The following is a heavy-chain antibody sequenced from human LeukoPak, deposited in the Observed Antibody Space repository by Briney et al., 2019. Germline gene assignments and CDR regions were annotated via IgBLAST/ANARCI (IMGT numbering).Heavy chain of an antibody. J-gene: IGHJ4*02. CDR3: AKVPHSWGLFDS. D-gene: IGHD3-16*01. CDR1: GFTFSTYW. V-gene: IGHV3-7*01. CDR2: IKEDGSDK. Sequence: PGGSLRLSCAASGFTFSTYWLSWVRQAPGKRLEWVANIKEDGSDKYYVDSVKGRFTVSRDNSKNTLYLQMDSLRTEDTAVYYCAKVPHSWGLFDSWGQGTLVTVSS.